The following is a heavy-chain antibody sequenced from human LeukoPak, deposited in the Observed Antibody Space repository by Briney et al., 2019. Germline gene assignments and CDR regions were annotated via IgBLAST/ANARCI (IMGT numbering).Heavy chain of an antibody. CDR2: ISYDGSNK. CDR3: ARDLGSGTPYYYYGMDV. D-gene: IGHD3-10*01. CDR1: GFTFSSYA. J-gene: IGHJ6*02. Sequence: GGSLRLSCAASGFTFSSYAMHWVRQAPGKGLEWVAVISYDGSNKYYADSVKGRFTISRDNSKNTLYLQMNSLRAEDTAVYYCARDLGSGTPYYYYGMDVWGQGTTVTVSS. V-gene: IGHV3-30-3*01.